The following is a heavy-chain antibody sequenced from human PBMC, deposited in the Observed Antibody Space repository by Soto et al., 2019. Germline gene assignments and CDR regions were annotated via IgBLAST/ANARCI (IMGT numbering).Heavy chain of an antibody. V-gene: IGHV3-33*01. CDR1: GFTFSSYG. CDR2: IWYDGSNK. J-gene: IGHJ4*02. Sequence: QVQLVESGGGVVQPGRSLRLSCAASGFTFSSYGMHWVRQAPGKGLEWVAVIWYDGSNKYYADSVKGRFTISRDNSKNTLYLQMNSLTAEDSAVCYCARSPSSAWYNFDYWGQGTLVTVFS. D-gene: IGHD6-19*01. CDR3: ARSPSSAWYNFDY.